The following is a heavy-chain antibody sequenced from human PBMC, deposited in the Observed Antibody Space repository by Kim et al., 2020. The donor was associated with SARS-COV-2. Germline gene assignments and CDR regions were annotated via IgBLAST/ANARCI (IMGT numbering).Heavy chain of an antibody. CDR3: TTDHFIAAAGTRHGY. D-gene: IGHD6-13*01. J-gene: IGHJ4*02. CDR2: IKSKTDGGTT. Sequence: GGSLRLSCAASGFTFSNAWMSWVRQAPGKGLEWVGRIKSKTDGGTTDYAAPVKGRFTISRDDSKNTLYLQMNSLKTEDTAVYYCTTDHFIAAAGTRHGYWGQGTLVTVSS. CDR1: GFTFSNAW. V-gene: IGHV3-15*01.